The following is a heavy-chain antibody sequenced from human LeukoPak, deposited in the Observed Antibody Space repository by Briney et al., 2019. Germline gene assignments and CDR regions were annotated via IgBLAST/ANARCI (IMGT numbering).Heavy chain of an antibody. V-gene: IGHV3-53*01. D-gene: IGHD6-13*01. J-gene: IGHJ4*02. CDR1: GFTFSSYW. CDR2: IYSGGST. Sequence: GGSLRLSCAVSGFTFSSYWMHWVRQAPGKGLEWVSVIYSGGSTYYADSVKGRFTISRDNSKNTLYLQMNSLRAEDTAVYYCARTTGYSSSWPFDYWGQGTLVTVSS. CDR3: ARTTGYSSSWPFDY.